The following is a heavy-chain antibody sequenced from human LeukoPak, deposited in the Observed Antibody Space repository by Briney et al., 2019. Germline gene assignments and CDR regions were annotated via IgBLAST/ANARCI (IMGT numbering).Heavy chain of an antibody. CDR3: ARGRFHGSSWYYLWFDP. CDR1: GYTFTSYG. CDR2: ISAYNGNT. V-gene: IGHV1-18*01. J-gene: IGHJ5*02. Sequence: ASVKVSCKASGYTFTSYGISWVRQAPGQGLEWMGWISAYNGNTNYAQKLQGRVTMTTDTSTSTAYMELRSLRSDDTAVYYCARGRFHGSSWYYLWFDPWGQGTLVTVSS. D-gene: IGHD6-13*01.